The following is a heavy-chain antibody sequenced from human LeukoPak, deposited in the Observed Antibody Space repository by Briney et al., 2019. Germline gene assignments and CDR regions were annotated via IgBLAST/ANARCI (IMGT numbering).Heavy chain of an antibody. CDR2: INHSGST. D-gene: IGHD4-17*01. J-gene: IGHJ4*02. V-gene: IGHV4-34*01. CDR3: ARRVTTNYYFDY. Sequence: PPETLSLTCAVYGGSFSGYYWSWIRQPPGKGLEWIGEINHSGSTNYNPSLKSRVTISVDTSKNQFSLKLSSVTAADTAVYYCARRVTTNYYFDYWGQGPLVTVSS. CDR1: GGSFSGYY.